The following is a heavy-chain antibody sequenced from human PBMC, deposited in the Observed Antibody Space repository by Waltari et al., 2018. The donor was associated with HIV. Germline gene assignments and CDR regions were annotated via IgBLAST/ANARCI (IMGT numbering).Heavy chain of an antibody. CDR1: GGSISSSSYY. J-gene: IGHJ5*02. V-gene: IGHV4-39*01. D-gene: IGHD2-8*02. CDR2: IYYSGST. CDR3: ARHNRRLVANHNWFDP. Sequence: QLQLQESGPGLVKPSETLSLTCTVSGGSISSSSYYWGWIRQPPGKGLEWIGSIYYSGSTYYNPSLKSRVTISVDTSKNQFSLKLSSVTAADTAVYYCARHNRRLVANHNWFDPWGQGTLVTVSS.